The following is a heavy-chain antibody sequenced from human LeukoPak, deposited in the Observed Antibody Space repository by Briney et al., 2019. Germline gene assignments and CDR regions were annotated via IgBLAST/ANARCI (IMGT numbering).Heavy chain of an antibody. D-gene: IGHD1-14*01. CDR2: INADGSTT. Sequence: GGSLRLSCAASGFTFGNSWVHWVRQAPGKGLVWVSLINADGSTTTYADSVKGRFTVSRDNARNTLSLQMNSLTIEDTAMYYCVIVVEPPDSDGFDVWGQGTMITVSS. CDR3: VIVVEPPDSDGFDV. V-gene: IGHV3-74*01. CDR1: GFTFGNSW. J-gene: IGHJ3*01.